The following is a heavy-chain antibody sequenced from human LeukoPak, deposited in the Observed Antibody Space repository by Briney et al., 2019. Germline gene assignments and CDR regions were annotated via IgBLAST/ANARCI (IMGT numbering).Heavy chain of an antibody. CDR1: GFTFSSYA. D-gene: IGHD3-10*01. CDR3: ARGPPPGYYGSGSYPTFFDY. CDR2: IKQDGSDK. V-gene: IGHV3-7*01. J-gene: IGHJ4*02. Sequence: GGSLRLSCAASGFTFSSYAMSWVRQAPGKGLEWVANIKQDGSDKYYVDSVKGQFTISRDNARNSLYLQLNSLRAEDTAVYYCARGPPPGYYGSGSYPTFFDYWGQGTLVTVSS.